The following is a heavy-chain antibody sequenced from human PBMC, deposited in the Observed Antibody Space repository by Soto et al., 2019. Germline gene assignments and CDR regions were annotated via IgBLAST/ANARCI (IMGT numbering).Heavy chain of an antibody. Sequence: ASETLSLTCTVSGGSISSDNYYWTWIRQSPGKGLEWIGYIYYRGSTSYNPSLRSRLTISVDTSENQFSLNLNSVSAADTAVYYCARGPRGFVGYDYPHLDYWGQGAQVTVSS. CDR2: IYYRGST. D-gene: IGHD5-12*01. J-gene: IGHJ4*02. CDR1: GGSISSDNYY. V-gene: IGHV4-30-4*01. CDR3: ARGPRGFVGYDYPHLDY.